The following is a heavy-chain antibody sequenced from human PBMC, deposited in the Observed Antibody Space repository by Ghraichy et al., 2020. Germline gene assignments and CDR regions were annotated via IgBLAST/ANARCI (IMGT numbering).Heavy chain of an antibody. J-gene: IGHJ4*02. CDR3: ARSEITMGHGINFDF. Sequence: SETLSLTCTVSGGSISSYYWSWIRQSPGKGLEWIGYIFYENTNYNPSLKSRVAISVDTSKNQFSLKLTSLTAADTAVYYCARSEITMGHGINFDFWGQGTLVTVSS. CDR2: IFYENT. D-gene: IGHD3-10*01. CDR1: GGSISSYY. V-gene: IGHV4-59*03.